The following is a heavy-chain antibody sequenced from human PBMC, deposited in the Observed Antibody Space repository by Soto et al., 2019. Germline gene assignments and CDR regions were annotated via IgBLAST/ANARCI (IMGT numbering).Heavy chain of an antibody. D-gene: IGHD2-2*02. Sequence: PGGSLRLSCAASGFTVSSYTMNWVRQAPGKGLEWVSSISSSSSDIYYADSMKGRITISRDNAKRSLYLQMNSLRVEDTAVYYCARATSYCSSTTCYTWFDPWGQGTLVTVSS. CDR3: ARATSYCSSTTCYTWFDP. V-gene: IGHV3-21*01. CDR2: ISSSSSDI. CDR1: GFTVSSYT. J-gene: IGHJ5*02.